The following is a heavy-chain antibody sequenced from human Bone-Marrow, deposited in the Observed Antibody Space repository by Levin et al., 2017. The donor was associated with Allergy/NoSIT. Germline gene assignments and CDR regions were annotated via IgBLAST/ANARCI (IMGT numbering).Heavy chain of an antibody. CDR1: GASVSSSNVA. J-gene: IGHJ3*02. CDR2: TYYRSKWYN. Sequence: SETLSLTCAISGASVSSSNVAWNWIRQSPSRGLEWLGRTYYRSKWYNHYAESVKSRISINLDTSKNYLSLQLNSVTPEDTAVYYCARGRVSAFDIWGQGTMVTVSS. D-gene: IGHD5-18*01. V-gene: IGHV6-1*01. CDR3: ARGRVSAFDI.